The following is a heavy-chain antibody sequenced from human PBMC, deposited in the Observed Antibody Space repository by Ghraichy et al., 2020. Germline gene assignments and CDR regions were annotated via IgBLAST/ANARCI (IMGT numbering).Heavy chain of an antibody. CDR3: ASLVIGAPFNAFDI. CDR2: IYPGDSDT. CDR1: GYSFSGYW. D-gene: IGHD3-22*01. J-gene: IGHJ3*02. V-gene: IGHV5-51*01. Sequence: GESLNISCKGSGYSFSGYWIGWVRQMPGKGLEWMGIIYPGDSDTSYSPSFQGQVTISADKSISTAYLQWSSLKASDTAMYYCASLVIGAPFNAFDIWGQGTMVTVSS.